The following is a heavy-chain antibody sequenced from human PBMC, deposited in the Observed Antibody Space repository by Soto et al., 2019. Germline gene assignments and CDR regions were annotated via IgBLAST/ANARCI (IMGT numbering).Heavy chain of an antibody. Sequence: SVKVSCKASGGTFSSYAISWVRQAPGQGLEWMGGIIPIFGTANYAQKFQGRVTITADESTSTAYMELSSLRSEDTAVYYCAASRQDYYGSGSYYPSHFDYWGQGTLVTVSS. V-gene: IGHV1-69*13. D-gene: IGHD3-10*01. CDR1: GGTFSSYA. CDR2: IIPIFGTA. J-gene: IGHJ4*02. CDR3: AASRQDYYGSGSYYPSHFDY.